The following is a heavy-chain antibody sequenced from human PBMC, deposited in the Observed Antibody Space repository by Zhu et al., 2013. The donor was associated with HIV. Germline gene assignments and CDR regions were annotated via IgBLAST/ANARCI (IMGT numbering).Heavy chain of an antibody. CDR2: VNPKTGKV. CDR1: GYKFINYD. J-gene: IGHJ6*02. Sequence: LLQSGPEVKTPGASVKVSCQAAGYKFINYDIVWVRQAPGQGLEWMGWVNPKTGKVGLAEKFEDRISLSRDISRATVNLALNDVNLDDVGRFIFVSRGRGRRRLRRWDGMDSLGPGTTVAV. CDR3: VSRGRGRRRLRRWDGMDS. V-gene: IGHV1-8*02. D-gene: IGHD3-3*02.